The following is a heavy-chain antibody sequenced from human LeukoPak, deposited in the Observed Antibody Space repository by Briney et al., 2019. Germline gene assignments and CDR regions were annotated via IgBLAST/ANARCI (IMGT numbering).Heavy chain of an antibody. D-gene: IGHD1-26*01. J-gene: IGHJ3*02. CDR3: ARRYSGSYGPNGAFDI. Sequence: ASAKVSCKASGYTFTSYGISWVRQAPGQGLEWMGWISAYNGNTNYAQKLQGRVTMTTDTSTSTAYMELRSLRSDDMAVYYCARRYSGSYGPNGAFDIWGQGTMVTVSS. CDR1: GYTFTSYG. CDR2: ISAYNGNT. V-gene: IGHV1-18*03.